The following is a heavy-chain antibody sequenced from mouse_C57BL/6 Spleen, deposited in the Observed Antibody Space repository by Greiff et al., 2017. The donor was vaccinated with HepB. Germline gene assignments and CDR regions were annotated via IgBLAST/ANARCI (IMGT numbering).Heavy chain of an antibody. V-gene: IGHV5-4*01. Sequence: EVQVVESGGGLVKPGGSLKLSCAASGFTFSSYAMSWVRQTPEKRLEWVATISDGGSYTHYPDNVKGRFTISRDNAKNNLYLQMSHLKSEDTAMYYCARAGSSYGYFDVWGTGTTVTVSS. D-gene: IGHD1-1*01. CDR3: ARAGSSYGYFDV. CDR1: GFTFSSYA. CDR2: ISDGGSYT. J-gene: IGHJ1*03.